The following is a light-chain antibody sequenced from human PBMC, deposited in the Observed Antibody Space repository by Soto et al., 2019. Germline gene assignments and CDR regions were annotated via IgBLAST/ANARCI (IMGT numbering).Light chain of an antibody. V-gene: IGKV1-39*01. CDR3: QRSYTSST. CDR2: AAS. J-gene: IGKJ3*01. CDR1: QSISTY. Sequence: DIRMTQSPSSLSASVGDRVTITCRASQSISTYLNWYQQKAGGAPKLLIYAASSLQSGVPSRFSGSGSGTDFTLTISNLQPEDFATYYCQRSYTSSTFGPGTKVDIK.